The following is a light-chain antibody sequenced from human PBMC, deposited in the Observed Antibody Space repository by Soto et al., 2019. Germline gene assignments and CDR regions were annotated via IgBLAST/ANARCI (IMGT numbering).Light chain of an antibody. Sequence: EIVLTQSPATLSLSPGXRATLSCRASQSVNTYLGWYQQRPGQAPILLIYDASNRATGIPARFSGSGSGTDFTLTISSLEPEDFAVYYCQQSSSWPLTFGGGTKVDIK. J-gene: IGKJ4*01. V-gene: IGKV3-11*01. CDR2: DAS. CDR3: QQSSSWPLT. CDR1: QSVNTY.